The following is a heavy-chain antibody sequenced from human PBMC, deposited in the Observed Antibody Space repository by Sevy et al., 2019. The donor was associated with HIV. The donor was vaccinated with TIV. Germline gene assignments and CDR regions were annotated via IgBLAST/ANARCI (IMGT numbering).Heavy chain of an antibody. CDR2: IGGSPDYT. V-gene: IGHV3-23*01. J-gene: IGHJ4*02. CDR3: AKEVSEHSYSDY. CDR1: RFTFSSYA. Sequence: VWSLRLSCVTSRFTFSSYAMSWIRQTPGKGLEWVSAIGGSPDYTYHAYSVKGRFTISRVNSKNTLYLQMNGLRAEDTAVYYCAKEVSEHSYSDYWGQGTLVHVSS. D-gene: IGHD3-10*01.